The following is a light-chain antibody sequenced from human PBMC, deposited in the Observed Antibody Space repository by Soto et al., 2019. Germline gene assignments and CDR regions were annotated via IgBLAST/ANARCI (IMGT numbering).Light chain of an antibody. J-gene: IGKJ1*01. CDR2: RAS. CDR1: QSLNDN. V-gene: IGKV3-15*01. Sequence: EIVMTQSPATLSVSPGERATLSCRASQSLNDNLAWYQQKPGQAPRLLIYRASTRATCVPARFSASGSGTEFTLTISSLQSEDSAVYYCHQYSNWPPWTFGPGTKVEIK. CDR3: HQYSNWPPWT.